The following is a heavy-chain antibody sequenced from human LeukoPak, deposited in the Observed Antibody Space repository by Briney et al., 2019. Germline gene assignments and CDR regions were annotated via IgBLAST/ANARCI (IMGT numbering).Heavy chain of an antibody. D-gene: IGHD3-9*01. CDR2: ISGSGGST. V-gene: IGHV3-23*01. J-gene: IGHJ4*02. CDR3: AKDGRYYDILTGYRSYYFDY. Sequence: PGGSLRLSCAVSGFTFSSYAMSWVRQAPGKGLEWVSAISGSGGSTYYADSVKGRFTISRDNSKNTLYLQMNSLRAEDTAVYYCAKDGRYYDILTGYRSYYFDYWGQGTLVTVSS. CDR1: GFTFSSYA.